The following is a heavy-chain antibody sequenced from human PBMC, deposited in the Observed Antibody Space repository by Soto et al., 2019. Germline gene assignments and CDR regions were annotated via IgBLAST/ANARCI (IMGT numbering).Heavy chain of an antibody. CDR1: GVSISSSNW. CDR3: AAIAAAEWFDP. Sequence: SETLSLTCAVSGVSISSSNWWSWVRQPPGKGLEWIGEIYHSGSTNYNPSLKSRVAISADKSKNQFSLKLSSVTAADTAMYYCAAIAAAEWFDPWGQGTLVTVSS. D-gene: IGHD6-13*01. V-gene: IGHV4-4*02. J-gene: IGHJ5*02. CDR2: IYHSGST.